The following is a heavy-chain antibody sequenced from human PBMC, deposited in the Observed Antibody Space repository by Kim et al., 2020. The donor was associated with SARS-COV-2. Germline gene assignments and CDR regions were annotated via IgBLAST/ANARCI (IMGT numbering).Heavy chain of an antibody. J-gene: IGHJ4*02. Sequence: SETLSLTCAVYGGSFSGYYWSWIRQPPGKGLEWIGEINHSGSTNYNPSLKSRVTISVDTSKNQFSLKLSSVTAADTAVYYCAGRYYYDIPCKKPPCDQQVDYWGQGTLVTVSS. V-gene: IGHV4-34*01. D-gene: IGHD3-22*01. CDR2: INHSGST. CDR3: AGRYYYDIPCKKPPCDQQVDY. CDR1: GGSFSGYY.